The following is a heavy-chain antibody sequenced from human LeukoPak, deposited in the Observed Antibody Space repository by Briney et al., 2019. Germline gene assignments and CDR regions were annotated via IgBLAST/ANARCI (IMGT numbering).Heavy chain of an antibody. CDR3: ARRSTIFSRYNWFDP. CDR2: INHSGST. V-gene: IGHV4-34*01. CDR1: GGSFSGYY. J-gene: IGHJ5*02. Sequence: SETLSLTCAVYGGSFSGYYWSWIRQPPGKGLEWIGEINHSGSTNYNPSLKSRVTISVDTSKNQFSLKLSSVTAADTAVYYCARRSTIFSRYNWFDPWGQGTLVTVSS. D-gene: IGHD3-9*01.